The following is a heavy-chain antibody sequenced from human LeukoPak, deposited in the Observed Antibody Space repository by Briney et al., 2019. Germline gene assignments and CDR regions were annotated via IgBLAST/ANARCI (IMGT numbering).Heavy chain of an antibody. J-gene: IGHJ4*02. V-gene: IGHV3-30-3*01. Sequence: GALRLSCAASGFTFSNYALHWVRQAPGKGLEWVAVISYDGSNKYYADSVKGRFTISRDNAKNSLYLQMNSLRDEDTAVYYCARASFQRWLQLGGDWGQGALVTVSS. CDR1: GFTFSNYA. D-gene: IGHD5-24*01. CDR3: ARASFQRWLQLGGD. CDR2: ISYDGSNK.